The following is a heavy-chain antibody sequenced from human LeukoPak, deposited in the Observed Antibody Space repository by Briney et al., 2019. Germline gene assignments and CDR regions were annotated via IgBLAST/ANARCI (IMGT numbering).Heavy chain of an antibody. J-gene: IGHJ2*01. D-gene: IGHD3-16*01. CDR3: ATNLWSRGGDYWYFDL. Sequence: SVNVSCKASRGTFSTSSISWVRQAPGQALEWMRGIVPIFATANYAQKFQGRVTITAAESTSTAYMDLSSLRSEDTALYYCATNLWSRGGDYWYFDLWGRGTLVTVSS. V-gene: IGHV1-69*13. CDR2: IVPIFATA. CDR1: RGTFSTSS.